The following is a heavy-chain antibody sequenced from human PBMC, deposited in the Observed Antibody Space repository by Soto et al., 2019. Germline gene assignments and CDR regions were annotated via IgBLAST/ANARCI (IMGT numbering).Heavy chain of an antibody. V-gene: IGHV3-23*01. CDR1: GFTFRSYA. Sequence: PGGSLRLSCAGSGFTFRSYAMSWVRQAPGKGLEWVSSISNSAGRTYYADSVKGRSTISRDNSKNTVFLQMNSLRAEDTAVYYCAKNDWDYDSSLEYWGQGTLVTVSS. D-gene: IGHD3-22*01. CDR2: ISNSAGRT. CDR3: AKNDWDYDSSLEY. J-gene: IGHJ4*02.